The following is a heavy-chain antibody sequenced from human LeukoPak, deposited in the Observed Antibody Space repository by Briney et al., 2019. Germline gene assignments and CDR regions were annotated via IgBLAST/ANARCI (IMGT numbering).Heavy chain of an antibody. CDR1: GFTFDDYA. J-gene: IGHJ4*02. CDR3: AKDTVSNYDILTGYHDY. Sequence: GGSLRLSCAASGFTFDDYAMHWVRQAPGKGLEWVSGISWNSGSIGYADSVKGRFTISRDNAKNSLYLQMNSLRAEDTALYYCAKDTVSNYDILTGYHDYWGQGTLVTVSS. CDR2: ISWNSGSI. V-gene: IGHV3-9*01. D-gene: IGHD3-9*01.